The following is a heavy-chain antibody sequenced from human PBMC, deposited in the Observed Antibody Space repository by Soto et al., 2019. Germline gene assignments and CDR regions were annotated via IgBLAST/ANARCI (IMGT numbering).Heavy chain of an antibody. CDR1: GGSISSGGYY. Sequence: QVQLQESGPGLVKPSQTLSLTCTVSGGSISSGGYYWSWIRQHPGKALEWIGYIYHSGTTSYNPSLKSRVTISVDTSKNQFSLKLTSVTAADTAVYYCARVRGNQPLGWFDPWGQGTLVTVSS. V-gene: IGHV4-31*03. D-gene: IGHD2-2*01. CDR3: ARVRGNQPLGWFDP. CDR2: IYHSGTT. J-gene: IGHJ5*02.